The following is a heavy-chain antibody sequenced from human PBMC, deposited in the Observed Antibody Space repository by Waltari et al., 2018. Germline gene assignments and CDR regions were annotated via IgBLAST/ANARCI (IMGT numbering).Heavy chain of an antibody. CDR2: IKEDGSEK. D-gene: IGHD6-6*01. Sequence: EVQLVESGGGVVQPGGSLRLSCAVPGFTFSRYWMTWVRQAPGKGREWVANIKEDGSEKYYVDSVKGRFTISRDNAKNSLSLQMNSLRAEDTAVYYCARVPLMYSSSSRWRNWFDPWGQGTLVTVSS. CDR3: ARVPLMYSSSSRWRNWFDP. V-gene: IGHV3-7*03. CDR1: GFTFSRYW. J-gene: IGHJ5*02.